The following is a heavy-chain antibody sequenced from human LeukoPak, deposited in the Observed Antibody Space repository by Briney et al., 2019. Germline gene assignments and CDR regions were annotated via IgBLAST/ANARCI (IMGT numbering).Heavy chain of an antibody. D-gene: IGHD2/OR15-2a*01. Sequence: QPGGSLRLSCAASGSIFSNYWMHWVRQAPGKGLVWVSHINSDESGTFYADSVKGRFTISRDNFKNTLYLQMNSLRAEDTAVYYCTKDSPYGGSFYYIDYWGQGILVTVSS. CDR3: TKDSPYGGSFYYIDY. CDR2: INSDESGT. J-gene: IGHJ4*02. CDR1: GSIFSNYW. V-gene: IGHV3-74*01.